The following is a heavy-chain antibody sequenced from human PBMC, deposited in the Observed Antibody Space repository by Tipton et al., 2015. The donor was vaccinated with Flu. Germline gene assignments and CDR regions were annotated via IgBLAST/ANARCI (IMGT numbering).Heavy chain of an antibody. CDR3: ANAPLPVRGLWPNEDAFDN. D-gene: IGHD2-21*01. CDR1: GFTFSSYA. Sequence: SLRLSCAASGFTFSSYAMSWVHQAPGKGLEWVSAISGSGGSTYYADSVKGRFTISRDNSKNTLYLQMNSLRAEDTAVYYCANAPLPVRGLWPNEDAFDNWGQGATLAVS. CDR2: ISGSGGST. V-gene: IGHV3-23*01. J-gene: IGHJ3*02.